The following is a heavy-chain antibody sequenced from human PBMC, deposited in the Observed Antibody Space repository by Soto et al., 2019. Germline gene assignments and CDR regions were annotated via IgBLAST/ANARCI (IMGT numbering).Heavy chain of an antibody. J-gene: IGHJ5*02. D-gene: IGHD3-9*01. Sequence: QLQLQESGPRVVKPSETLTLTCSLSGGSSSSRSYYWGWMRQSPGKGLEWIVSFYFGGTTYYNPSLKSRVSVSEDTSRDQFSLKLNSVTAADTGIYYCARHGTTIISINWFDPWGQGLLVTVSS. CDR2: FYFGGTT. CDR3: ARHGTTIISINWFDP. CDR1: GGSSSSRSYY. V-gene: IGHV4-39*01.